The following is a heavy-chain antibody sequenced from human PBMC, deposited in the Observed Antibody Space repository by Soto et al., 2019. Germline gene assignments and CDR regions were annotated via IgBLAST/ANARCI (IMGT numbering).Heavy chain of an antibody. J-gene: IGHJ6*02. CDR3: GRCGVVGASSTYYDYYGMDV. D-gene: IGHD1-26*01. V-gene: IGHV4-4*07. Sequence: ETLPFACTVPSVSIRSENWCWIWNPAGEGREWIGRIYTRGRTNSNPSLQSRVTVSVDTSKNQFSLKLSAVSAADTAVYECGRCGVVGASSTYYDYYGMDVWGQGATL. CDR2: IYTRGRT. CDR1: SVSIRSEN.